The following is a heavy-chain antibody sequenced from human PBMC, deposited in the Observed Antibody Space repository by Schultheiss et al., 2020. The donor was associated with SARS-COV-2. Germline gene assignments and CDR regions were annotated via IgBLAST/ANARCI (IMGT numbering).Heavy chain of an antibody. CDR1: GGSISSGGYY. CDR2: IYYSGST. CDR3: ARHSDGGTIFGVVIGVNWFDP. Sequence: SETLSLTCTVSGGSISSGGYYWGWIRQPPGKGLEWIGSIYYSGSTYYNPSLKSRVTISVDTSKNQFSLKLSSVTAADTAVYYCARHSDGGTIFGVVIGVNWFDPWGQGTLVTVSS. J-gene: IGHJ5*02. V-gene: IGHV4-39*01. D-gene: IGHD3-3*01.